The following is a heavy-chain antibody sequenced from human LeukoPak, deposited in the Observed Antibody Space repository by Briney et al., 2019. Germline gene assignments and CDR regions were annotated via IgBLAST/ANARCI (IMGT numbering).Heavy chain of an antibody. CDR3: AKASSTIFGVVIKREYYFDY. Sequence: PGGSLTLSCAASGFTFSSYAMSWVRQAPGKGLEWVSAISGSSDSTYYGDSVKGRFSISRDNSKNTLYLQMNSLRAEDTAVYYCAKASSTIFGVVIKREYYFDYWGQGTLVTVSS. CDR2: ISGSSDST. CDR1: GFTFSSYA. V-gene: IGHV3-23*01. J-gene: IGHJ4*02. D-gene: IGHD3-3*01.